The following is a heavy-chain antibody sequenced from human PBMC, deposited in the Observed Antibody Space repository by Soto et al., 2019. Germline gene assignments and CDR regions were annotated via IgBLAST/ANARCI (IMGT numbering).Heavy chain of an antibody. Sequence: QVQLVQSGAEVKKPGASVKVSCKASGYTFTSYDMNWVRQAPGQRLEWMGWINAGSGNTKYSQKFQGRVTITRDTSASTAYMELRSLRSEDTAVYYCARDFEVPQYGWFRPWGQGTLVTVSS. CDR1: GYTFTSYD. CDR2: INAGSGNT. J-gene: IGHJ5*02. V-gene: IGHV1-3*01. D-gene: IGHD3-9*01. CDR3: ARDFEVPQYGWFRP.